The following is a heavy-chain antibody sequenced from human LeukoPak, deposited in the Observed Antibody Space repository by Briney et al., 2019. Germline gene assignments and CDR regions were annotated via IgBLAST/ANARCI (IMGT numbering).Heavy chain of an antibody. CDR3: ARTTFTGTTPGFDY. J-gene: IGHJ4*02. CDR1: GYTFTSYD. D-gene: IGHD1-7*01. V-gene: IGHV1-8*01. Sequence: ASVKVSCKASGYTFTSYDINWVRQATGQGLEWMGWMNPNSGNTGYAQKFQGRVTMTRNTSISTAYMELSSLRAEDTAVYYCARTTFTGTTPGFDYWGQGPLVTDSS. CDR2: MNPNSGNT.